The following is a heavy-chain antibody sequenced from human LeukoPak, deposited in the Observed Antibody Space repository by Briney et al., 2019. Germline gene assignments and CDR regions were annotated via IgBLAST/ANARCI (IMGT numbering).Heavy chain of an antibody. CDR1: GGSIRSYY. V-gene: IGHV4-4*09. Sequence: LEALSLTCTVSGGSIRSYYWSWIRQPPGKGLKWIGYIYTSGSTNYNPSLKSRVTISVDTSKNQFSLKLTSVTAADTAVYYCARQSWCYSGLYFFHCWGQGTLVTVSS. J-gene: IGHJ4*02. CDR2: IYTSGST. CDR3: ARQSWCYSGLYFFHC. D-gene: IGHD2-15*01.